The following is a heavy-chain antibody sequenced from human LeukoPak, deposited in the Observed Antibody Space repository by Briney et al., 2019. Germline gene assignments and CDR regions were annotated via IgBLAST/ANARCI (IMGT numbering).Heavy chain of an antibody. CDR1: GYSFTSYW. J-gene: IGHJ4*02. Sequence: GESLTISCKGSGYSFTSYWIGWVRQVPGKGLEWMGIIYPGDSDTRYSPSFQGQVTISADKSISTAYLQWSSLKASDTAMYYCAVMFTSNYYDSSGYRPLIDYWGQGTLVTVSS. CDR3: AVMFTSNYYDSSGYRPLIDY. CDR2: IYPGDSDT. V-gene: IGHV5-51*01. D-gene: IGHD3-22*01.